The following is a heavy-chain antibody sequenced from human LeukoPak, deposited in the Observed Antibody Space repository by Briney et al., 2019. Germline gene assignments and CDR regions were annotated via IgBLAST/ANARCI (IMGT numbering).Heavy chain of an antibody. CDR3: ARDLRGFWSGYYTRWFDP. CDR1: GYTFTGYY. D-gene: IGHD3-3*01. V-gene: IGHV1-2*02. J-gene: IGHJ5*02. Sequence: GASVKVSCKASGYTFTGYYMHWVRQAPGQGLEWMGWINPNSGGTNYAQKFQGRVTMTRDTSISTAYMELSRLRSDDTAVYYCARDLRGFWSGYYTRWFDPWGQGTLVTVSS. CDR2: INPNSGGT.